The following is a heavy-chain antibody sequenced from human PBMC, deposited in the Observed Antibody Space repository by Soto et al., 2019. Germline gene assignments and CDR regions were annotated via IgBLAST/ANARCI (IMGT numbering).Heavy chain of an antibody. D-gene: IGHD3-22*01. Sequence: QVQLVESGGGVVQPGRSLRLSCAASGFTFSSYGMHWVRQAPGKGLEWVAVISYDGSNKYYADSVKGRFTISRDNSKNTLYLQMNSMRAEDTAVYYCAKDRRVVFTYYGMDVWGQGTTVTVSS. J-gene: IGHJ6*02. CDR3: AKDRRVVFTYYGMDV. V-gene: IGHV3-30*18. CDR1: GFTFSSYG. CDR2: ISYDGSNK.